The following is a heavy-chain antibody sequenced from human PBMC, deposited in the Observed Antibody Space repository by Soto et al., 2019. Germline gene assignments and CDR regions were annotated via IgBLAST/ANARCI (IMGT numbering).Heavy chain of an antibody. J-gene: IGHJ6*02. V-gene: IGHV1-46*01. Sequence: GASVKVSCKASGYTFSNYAMHWVRQAPGQRLEWMGWINPSGGGTSYAQKFQGRVTMTRDTSTSTVYMELSSLRSEDTAVYYCARDRIAAAGGGDGMDVWGQGTTVTVSS. D-gene: IGHD6-13*01. CDR1: GYTFSNYA. CDR3: ARDRIAAAGGGDGMDV. CDR2: INPSGGGT.